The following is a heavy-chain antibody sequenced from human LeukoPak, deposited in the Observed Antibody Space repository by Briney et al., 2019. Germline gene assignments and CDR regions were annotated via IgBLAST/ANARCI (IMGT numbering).Heavy chain of an antibody. CDR3: ARDQYDYVWDSHRPYFDY. V-gene: IGHV1-18*01. D-gene: IGHD3-16*01. Sequence: ASVKVSCKASGYTFSSYGISWVRQAPGQGREWMAWISVYNGNTKYAQRFQGRVTMTTDTSTSTAYMELRSLKSDDTAVYYCARDQYDYVWDSHRPYFDYWGQGTLVTVSS. CDR1: GYTFSSYG. J-gene: IGHJ4*02. CDR2: ISVYNGNT.